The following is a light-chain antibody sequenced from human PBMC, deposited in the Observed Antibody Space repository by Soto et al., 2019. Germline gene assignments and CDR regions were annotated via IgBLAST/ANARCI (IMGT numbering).Light chain of an antibody. CDR2: DAS. CDR3: QQRSNWLGT. V-gene: IGKV3-11*01. CDR1: QSVSSY. J-gene: IGKJ3*01. Sequence: EIVLTQSPATLSLSPGERATLSCRASQSVSSYLAWYQQKPGQAPRLLIYDASNRATGIPARFSGSGSGTDFTLTISSLEPEDFALYYCQQRSNWLGTFGPGTKVDIK.